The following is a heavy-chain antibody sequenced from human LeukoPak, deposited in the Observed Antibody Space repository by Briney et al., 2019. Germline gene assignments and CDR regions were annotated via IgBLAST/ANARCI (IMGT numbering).Heavy chain of an antibody. Sequence: GGSLRLSCAASGFTVSSNYMNWVRRAPGKGLEWVSGISASGGNTFYADAVKGRFTISRDNSKNTLYLQMNSLRADDTALYYCAKGGFNYPGYWGQGTLVTVSS. V-gene: IGHV3-23*01. J-gene: IGHJ4*02. CDR3: AKGGFNYPGY. D-gene: IGHD5-18*01. CDR1: GFTVSSNY. CDR2: ISASGGNT.